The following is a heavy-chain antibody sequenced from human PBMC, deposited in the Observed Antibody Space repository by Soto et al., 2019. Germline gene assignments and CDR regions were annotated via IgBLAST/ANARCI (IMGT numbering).Heavy chain of an antibody. D-gene: IGHD3-10*01. V-gene: IGHV3-13*04. CDR1: GFTFSTYD. CDR3: ARDSYYGPDASEI. CDR2: IGSAGDT. Sequence: GGSLRLSCAASGFTFSTYDMHWVRQATGKGLEWVSGIGSAGDTYYAGSVKGRFTISRENAKNSLYLQMNSLRVGDTAVYYCARDSYYGPDASEIWGQGTMVTVSS. J-gene: IGHJ3*02.